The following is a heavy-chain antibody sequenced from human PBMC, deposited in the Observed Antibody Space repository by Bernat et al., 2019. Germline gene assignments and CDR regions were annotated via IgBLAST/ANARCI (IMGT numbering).Heavy chain of an antibody. V-gene: IGHV3-15*07. CDR3: TSVSVAGMRVDY. CDR1: GFTFGDAW. J-gene: IGHJ4*02. D-gene: IGHD6-19*01. CDR2: IKSKTDGGTA. Sequence: EVQLVESGGGLVKPGGSLRLSCAASGFTFGDAWMNWVRQAPGKGLEWVGRIKSKTDGGTADNAAPVKGRFTISRDDSKNTLYLQMNSLKTEDTAVYYCTSVSVAGMRVDYWGQGTLVTVSS.